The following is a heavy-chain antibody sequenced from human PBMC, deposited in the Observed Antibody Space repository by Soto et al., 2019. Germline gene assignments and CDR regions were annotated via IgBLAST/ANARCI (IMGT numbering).Heavy chain of an antibody. CDR3: AKDRIAARPPFYYGMDV. CDR1: GFTFSSYA. V-gene: IGHV3-23*01. Sequence: GGSLRLSCAASGFTFSSYAMSWVRQAPGKGPEWVSAISGSGGSTYYADSVKGRFTISRDNSKNTLYLLMNSLRAEDTAVYYCAKDRIAARPPFYYGMDVWGQGTTVTVSS. CDR2: ISGSGGST. J-gene: IGHJ6*02. D-gene: IGHD6-6*01.